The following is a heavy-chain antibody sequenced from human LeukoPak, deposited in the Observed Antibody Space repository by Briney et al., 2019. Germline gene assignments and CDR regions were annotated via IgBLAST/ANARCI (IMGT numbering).Heavy chain of an antibody. CDR3: ARDGF. CDR2: IKPDGGEK. CDR1: GFTFSNYW. Sequence: GGSLRLSCTASGFTFSNYWMNWVPQAPGKGLEWVANIKPDGGEKNYVDSVRGRLTISRDNAKNSLYLQMNSLRAEDTAVYYCARDGFWGQGTLVTVSS. D-gene: IGHD2-2*03. J-gene: IGHJ4*02. V-gene: IGHV3-7*05.